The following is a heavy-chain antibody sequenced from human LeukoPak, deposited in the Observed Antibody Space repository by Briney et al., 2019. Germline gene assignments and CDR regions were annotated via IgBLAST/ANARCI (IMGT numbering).Heavy chain of an antibody. Sequence: SVKVSCKASGGTFSSYAINWVRQAPGQGLEWMGGIIPIFGTANYAQKFQGRVTITADESTSTAYMELSSLRSEDTAVYYCARDLLSPGVTTGVDAFDIWGQGTMVTVSS. J-gene: IGHJ3*02. CDR3: ARDLLSPGVTTGVDAFDI. V-gene: IGHV1-69*01. CDR2: IIPIFGTA. D-gene: IGHD4-17*01. CDR1: GGTFSSYA.